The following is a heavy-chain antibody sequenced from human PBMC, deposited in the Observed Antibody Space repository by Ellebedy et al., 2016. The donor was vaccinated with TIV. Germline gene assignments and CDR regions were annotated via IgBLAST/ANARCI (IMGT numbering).Heavy chain of an antibody. J-gene: IGHJ4*02. D-gene: IGHD3-22*01. CDR3: ARALTYYYDSSGYRGPKKRLYYFDY. CDR1: GYTFTSYG. V-gene: IGHV1-18*04. CDR2: ISAYNGNT. Sequence: ASVKVSCKASGYTFTSYGISWVRQAPGQGLEWMGWISAYNGNTNYAQKLQGRVTMTTDTSTSTAYMGLSSLRSEDTAVYYCARALTYYYDSSGYRGPKKRLYYFDYWGQGTLVTVSS.